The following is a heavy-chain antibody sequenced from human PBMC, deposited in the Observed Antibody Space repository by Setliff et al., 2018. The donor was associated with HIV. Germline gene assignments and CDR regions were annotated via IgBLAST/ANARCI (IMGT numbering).Heavy chain of an antibody. V-gene: IGHV1-69*13. Sequence: SVKVSCKASGGTFSSYVISWVRQAPGQGLEWMGGIIPIFGTANYAQKFQGRVTITADESTSTAYMELSSLRSDDTAVYYCARDFSGQQLVGWWFDPWGQGTLVTVSS. J-gene: IGHJ5*02. CDR2: IIPIFGTA. CDR1: GGTFSSYV. D-gene: IGHD6-13*01. CDR3: ARDFSGQQLVGWWFDP.